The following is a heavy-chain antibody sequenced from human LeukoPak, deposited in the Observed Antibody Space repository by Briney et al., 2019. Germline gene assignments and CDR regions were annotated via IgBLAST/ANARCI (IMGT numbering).Heavy chain of an antibody. V-gene: IGHV3-23*01. J-gene: IGHJ4*02. D-gene: IGHD6-19*01. CDR3: AKGKHSSGGVPDY. Sequence: GGSLRLSCVASEFTFSSHAMNWVRQAPGKGLEWVSSISGGGESTYYADSVKGRFTVSRDNSKNTLYLQINSLRGEDTAVYYCAKGKHSSGGVPDYWGQGTLVTVSS. CDR2: ISGGGEST. CDR1: EFTFSSHA.